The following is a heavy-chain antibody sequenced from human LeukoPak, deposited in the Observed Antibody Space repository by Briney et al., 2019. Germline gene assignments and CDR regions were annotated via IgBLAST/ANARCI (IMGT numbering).Heavy chain of an antibody. CDR1: GGSISNSY. CDR2: TYYSGTT. Sequence: SETLSLTCTVSGGSISNSYWNWIRQPPGKGLEWIGYTYYSGTTKYNPSLRSRVTITVDTSKNQFSLRLTSVTTADTAVYYCARGFDSKSTYFDYWGQGTLVTVSS. D-gene: IGHD5-12*01. CDR3: ARGFDSKSTYFDY. J-gene: IGHJ4*02. V-gene: IGHV4-59*01.